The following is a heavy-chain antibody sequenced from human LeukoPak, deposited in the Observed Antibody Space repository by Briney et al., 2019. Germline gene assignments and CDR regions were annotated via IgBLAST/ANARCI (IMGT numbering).Heavy chain of an antibody. CDR3: ARDSDY. V-gene: IGHV4-61*02. CDR2: IYTSGST. J-gene: IGHJ4*02. CDR1: GGSISSGSYY. Sequence: SETLSLTCTVSGGSISSGSYYWSWIRQPAGKGLEWIGRIYTSGSTNYNPSLKSRVTISVDTSKNQFSLKLSPVAAADTAVYYCARDSDYWGQGTLVTVSS.